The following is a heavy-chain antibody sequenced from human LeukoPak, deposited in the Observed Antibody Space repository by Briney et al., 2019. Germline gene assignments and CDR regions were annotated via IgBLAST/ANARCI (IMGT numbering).Heavy chain of an antibody. J-gene: IGHJ4*02. CDR2: IRSSSNYI. D-gene: IGHD3-16*01. Sequence: GGSLRLSCAASGFSFSIYSMNWVRQAPGRGLEWVSSIRSSSNYIYYADSVRGRFTISRDNAKNSLYLQMNSLRDEDTAVYYCARDRGDMITFGGVIVLRDSCGKGTLVTVSS. CDR1: GFSFSIYS. CDR3: ARDRGDMITFGGVIVLRDS. V-gene: IGHV3-21*01.